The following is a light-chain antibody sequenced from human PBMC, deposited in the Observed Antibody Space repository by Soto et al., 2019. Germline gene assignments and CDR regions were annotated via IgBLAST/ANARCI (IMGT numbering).Light chain of an antibody. CDR3: QQRSSWPGT. CDR2: GAS. CDR1: QSVSSY. Sequence: EIVLTQSPATLSLSPGERANLSCRASQSVSSYLAWYQQKPGQAPRLLIYGASNRATGIPPRFSGSGSGADFTLTISSLEPEDFAVYYCQQRSSWPGTFGQGTKVEIK. V-gene: IGKV3-11*01. J-gene: IGKJ1*01.